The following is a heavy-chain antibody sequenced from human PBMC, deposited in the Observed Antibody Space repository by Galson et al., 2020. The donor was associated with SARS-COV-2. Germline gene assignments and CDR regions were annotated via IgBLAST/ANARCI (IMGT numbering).Heavy chain of an antibody. CDR1: GGAINDHY. CDR2: IYYSGVP. D-gene: IGHD3-10*01. Sequence: SETLSLTCNVSGGAINDHYWTWTRQPPGKGLEWIGYIYYSGVPRYNPSLESRVIISLDRSKNQFSLSLSSVAAADTAVYFCARDTSNRVGDFYFDLWGRGTLVTVSS. CDR3: ARDTSNRVGDFYFDL. J-gene: IGHJ2*01. V-gene: IGHV4-59*11.